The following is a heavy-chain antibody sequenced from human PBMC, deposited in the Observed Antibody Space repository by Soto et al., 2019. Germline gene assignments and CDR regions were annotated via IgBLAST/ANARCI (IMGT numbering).Heavy chain of an antibody. D-gene: IGHD3-3*02. V-gene: IGHV4-39*01. CDR1: GGSISSSSYY. CDR2: IYYSGST. Sequence: PSETLSLTCTVSGGSISSSSYYWGWIRQPPGKGLEWIGSIYYSGSTYYNPSLKSRVTISVDTSKNQFSLKLSSVTAADMAVYYCASPKIAFYNWFDPWGQGTLVTVPQ. J-gene: IGHJ5*02. CDR3: ASPKIAFYNWFDP.